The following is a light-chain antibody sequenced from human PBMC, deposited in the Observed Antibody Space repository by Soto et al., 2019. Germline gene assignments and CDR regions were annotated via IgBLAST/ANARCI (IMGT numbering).Light chain of an antibody. Sequence: QSALTQPASVSGSPGQSITISXTXXSSXVGAYNFVSWYQQHPGKAPKLIFYEVSNRPPGLSDRFSGSKSGTTASLTISVLQAEDEADYFCSSYTTNKTLLFGGGTKLTVL. J-gene: IGLJ2*01. CDR2: EVS. V-gene: IGLV2-14*01. CDR3: SSYTTNKTLL. CDR1: SSXVGAYNF.